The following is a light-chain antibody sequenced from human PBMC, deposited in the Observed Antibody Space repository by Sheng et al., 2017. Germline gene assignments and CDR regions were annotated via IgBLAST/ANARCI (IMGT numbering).Light chain of an antibody. J-gene: IGKJ4*01. CDR3: QQYGSSVGT. CDR2: GVS. CDR1: QSVASNS. V-gene: IGKV3-20*01. Sequence: EIVLTQSPGTLSLSPVERATLSCRASQSVASNSLAWYQQKPGQAPRLLMFGVSSRATGIPDRFSGSGSGTDFTLTINRLEPEDFAVYYCQQYGSSVGTFGGGPRWRSN.